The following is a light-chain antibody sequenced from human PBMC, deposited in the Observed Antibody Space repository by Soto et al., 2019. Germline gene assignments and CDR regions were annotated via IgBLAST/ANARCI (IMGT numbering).Light chain of an antibody. Sequence: EIFLTQSPATLSAIPGGRATLSCRASQTVSSKLAWYQHKPGQAPRLLIYDISNRATGIPARFSGSGSGTDFTLTISSLEPEDFAVYYCHQRKSWPRSFGQGTKVDIK. CDR3: HQRKSWPRS. J-gene: IGKJ1*01. V-gene: IGKV3-11*01. CDR1: QTVSSK. CDR2: DIS.